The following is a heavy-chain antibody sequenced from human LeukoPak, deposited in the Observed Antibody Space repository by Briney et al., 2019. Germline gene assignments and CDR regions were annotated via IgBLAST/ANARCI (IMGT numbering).Heavy chain of an antibody. CDR3: ARYNSGSCYDY. Sequence: GGSLRLSCAASGFTFSTYAMHWVRQAPGRGLEYVSAISTDGGGTYYANSVKGRFTISRDNSKNTLYLQMGSLRAEDMAVYYCARYNSGSCYDYWGQGTLVTVSS. D-gene: IGHD6-13*01. CDR2: ISTDGGGT. CDR1: GFTFSTYA. V-gene: IGHV3-64*01. J-gene: IGHJ4*02.